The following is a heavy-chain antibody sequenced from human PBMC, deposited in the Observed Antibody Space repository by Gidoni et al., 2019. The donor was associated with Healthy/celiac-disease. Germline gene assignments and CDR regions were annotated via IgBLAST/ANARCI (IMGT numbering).Heavy chain of an antibody. CDR1: GFTFLRYS. J-gene: IGHJ6*02. CDR3: ARDPDPCSGGSCYSLGYYYGMDV. CDR2: ISYDGSNK. D-gene: IGHD2-15*01. Sequence: QVQLVESGGGVVQPGRSLRISCEASGFTFLRYSLRLVRQAPGKGLEWVAVISYDGSNKYYADSVKGRFTISRDNSKNTLYLQMNSLRAEDTAVYYCARDPDPCSGGSCYSLGYYYGMDVWGQGTTVTVSS. V-gene: IGHV3-30-3*01.